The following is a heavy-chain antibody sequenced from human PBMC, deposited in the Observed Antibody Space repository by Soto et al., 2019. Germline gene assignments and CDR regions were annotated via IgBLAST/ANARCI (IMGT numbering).Heavy chain of an antibody. V-gene: IGHV5-10-1*01. J-gene: IGHJ6*02. CDR3: AGLPPYYYDSSGYYYYYGMDV. D-gene: IGHD3-22*01. CDR1: GYSFTSYW. Sequence: PGESLKISCKGSGYSFTSYWISWVRQMPGKGLEWMGRIDPSDSYTNYSPSFQGHVTISADKSISTAYLQWSSLKASDTAMYYCAGLPPYYYDSSGYYYYYGMDVWGQGTTVTVSS. CDR2: IDPSDSYT.